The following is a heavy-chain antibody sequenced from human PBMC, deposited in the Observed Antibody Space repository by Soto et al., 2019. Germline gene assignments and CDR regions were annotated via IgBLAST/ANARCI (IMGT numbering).Heavy chain of an antibody. J-gene: IGHJ5*02. CDR1: GFTFSSYA. CDR3: ANPGYCISTSCPHGDP. Sequence: PGGSLRLSCAASGFTFSSYAMSWVRQAPGKGLEWVSAISGSGGSTYYADSVKGRFTISRDNSKNTLYLQMNSLRAEDTAVYYCANPGYCISTSCPHGDPWGQGTLVTVSS. V-gene: IGHV3-23*01. CDR2: ISGSGGST. D-gene: IGHD2-2*01.